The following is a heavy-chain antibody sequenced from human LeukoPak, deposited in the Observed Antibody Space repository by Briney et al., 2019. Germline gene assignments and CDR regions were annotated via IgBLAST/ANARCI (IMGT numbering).Heavy chain of an antibody. CDR2: ISSSSSTI. V-gene: IGHV3-48*02. CDR3: ARVMIVVVIISQGMDV. J-gene: IGHJ6*02. D-gene: IGHD3-22*01. Sequence: HTGGSLRLSCAASGYPFSGSDIHWVRQAPGKGLEWVSYISSSSSTIYYADSVKGRFTISRDNAKNSLYLQMNSLRDEDTAVYYCARVMIVVVIISQGMDVWGQGTTVTVSS. CDR1: GYPFSGSD.